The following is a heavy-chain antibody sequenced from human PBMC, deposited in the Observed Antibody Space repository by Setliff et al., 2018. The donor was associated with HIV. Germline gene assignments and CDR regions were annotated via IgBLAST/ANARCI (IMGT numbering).Heavy chain of an antibody. Sequence: SETLSLTCTVSGDSLSNDYYYWTWIRQHPEKGLEWIGYIYYSGSTLYNPSLRSRLSMSVDTSKNQFSLELSSVTAADTAVYFCARDFLRSGYFDSWGQGKLVTVSS. V-gene: IGHV4-31*03. CDR3: ARDFLRSGYFDS. D-gene: IGHD4-17*01. J-gene: IGHJ4*02. CDR2: IYYSGST. CDR1: GDSLSNDYYY.